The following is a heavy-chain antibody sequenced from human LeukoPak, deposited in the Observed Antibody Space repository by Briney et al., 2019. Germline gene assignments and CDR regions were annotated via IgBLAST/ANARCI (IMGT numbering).Heavy chain of an antibody. Sequence: SETLSLTCTVSGGSISSGDYYWRWVRQPPGKGLEWIEYIYYSGSTYYHPALKSRVTISVDTSKNQFSLKLSSVTAADTAVYYCASYRSYGVYYFDYWGQGTLVTVSS. CDR3: ASYRSYGVYYFDY. J-gene: IGHJ4*02. CDR1: GGSISSGDYY. V-gene: IGHV4-30-4*01. D-gene: IGHD5-18*01. CDR2: IYYSGST.